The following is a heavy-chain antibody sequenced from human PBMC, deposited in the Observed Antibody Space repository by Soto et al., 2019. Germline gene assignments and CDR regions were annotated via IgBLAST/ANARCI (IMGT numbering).Heavy chain of an antibody. CDR3: ARDEGGSSLWASFDY. CDR2: IWYDGSNK. D-gene: IGHD1-26*01. CDR1: GFTFSSYG. Sequence: QVQLVESGGGVVQPGRSLRLSCAASGFTFSSYGMHWVRQAPGKGLEWVAVIWYDGSNKYYADSVKGRFTISRDNSKNTLYLQMNSLRAEDTAVYYCARDEGGSSLWASFDYWGQGTLVTVSS. J-gene: IGHJ4*02. V-gene: IGHV3-33*01.